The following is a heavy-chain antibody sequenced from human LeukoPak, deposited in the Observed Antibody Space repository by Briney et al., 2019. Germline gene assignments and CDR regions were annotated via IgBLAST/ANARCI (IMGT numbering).Heavy chain of an antibody. CDR3: TTPRGVDY. Sequence: WIRQPPGKGLEWVGRIKTKTDGGTTDYAAPVKGRFTISRDDSKNTVYLQMNSLKTDDTAVYYCTTPRGVDYWGQGTLVTVSS. D-gene: IGHD3-10*01. CDR2: IKTKTDGGTT. V-gene: IGHV3-15*01. J-gene: IGHJ4*02.